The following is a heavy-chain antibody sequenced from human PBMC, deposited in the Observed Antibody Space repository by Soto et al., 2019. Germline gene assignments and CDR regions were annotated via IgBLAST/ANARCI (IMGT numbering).Heavy chain of an antibody. D-gene: IGHD6-13*01. CDR1: GFTFSNAW. CDR2: IKSKTDGETS. CDR3: TTGLGSSNNY. V-gene: IGHV3-15*01. J-gene: IGHJ4*02. Sequence: EVQLVESGGGLVEPGGSLRLSCAASGFTFSNAWMSWVRQAPGKGLEWVGRIKSKTDGETSDYAAAVTGRFTISRDDSKNTLYLQLNNLKREDTAVYDCTTGLGSSNNYWGQGTLVPVSS.